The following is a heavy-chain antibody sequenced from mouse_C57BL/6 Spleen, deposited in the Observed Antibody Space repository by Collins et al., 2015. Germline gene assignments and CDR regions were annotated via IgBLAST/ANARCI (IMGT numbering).Heavy chain of an antibody. CDR2: INTYTGEP. D-gene: IGHD1-1*01. CDR3: ARGNSGTVVKDFDY. V-gene: IGHV9-3-1*01. J-gene: IGHJ2*01. Sequence: QIQLVQSGPELKKPGETVKISCKASGYTFTNYGMNWVKQAPGKGLKWMGWINTYTGEPTYADDFKGRFAFSLETSASTAYLQINNLKNEDTATYFCARGNSGTVVKDFDYWGQGTTLTVSS. CDR1: GYTFTNYG.